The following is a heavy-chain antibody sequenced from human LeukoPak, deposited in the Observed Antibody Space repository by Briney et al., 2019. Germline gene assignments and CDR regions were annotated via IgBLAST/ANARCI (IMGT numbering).Heavy chain of an antibody. D-gene: IGHD6-6*01. CDR1: GGSISSGSYY. CDR3: ARLSSLANIAARGRTWLDP. CDR2: IYSSGST. J-gene: IGHJ5*02. Sequence: SETLSLTCTVSGGSISSGSYYWSWIRQPAGKGLEWIGRIYSSGSTNYNPSLKSRVTISLDTSKNQFSLKLSSVTAADTAVYYCARLSSLANIAARGRTWLDPWGQGSLVTVSS. V-gene: IGHV4-61*02.